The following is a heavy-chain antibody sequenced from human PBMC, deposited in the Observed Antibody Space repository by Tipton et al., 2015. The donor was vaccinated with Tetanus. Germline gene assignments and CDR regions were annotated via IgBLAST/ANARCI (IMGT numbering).Heavy chain of an antibody. V-gene: IGHV4-4*07. J-gene: IGHJ5*02. Sequence: TLSLTCTVSGGSVRTYYWTWIRQSPGKGLEWIGRIYSDGGTNKSPSLKSRIALSVDTSKNQVFLSMTSVTAADTAVYFCARGVAWYTTFGVALNWFDPWGQGILVTVSS. CDR3: ARGVAWYTTFGVALNWFDP. CDR2: IYSDGGT. CDR1: GGSVRTYY. D-gene: IGHD3-3*01.